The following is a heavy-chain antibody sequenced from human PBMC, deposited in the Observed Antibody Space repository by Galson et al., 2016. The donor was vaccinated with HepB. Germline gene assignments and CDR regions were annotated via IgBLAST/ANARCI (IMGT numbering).Heavy chain of an antibody. CDR3: AKEGQTFVGVAEV. Sequence: SLRLSCAASGFTFNNYVMSWIRQAPGKGLQWVSAIDGGGAGTYYADSVRGRFAISRDNSKNTLYLVISRLRVEDTALYYCAKEGQTFVGVAEVWGQGTLVTVSS. CDR1: GFTFNNYV. D-gene: IGHD3-3*01. J-gene: IGHJ4*02. CDR2: IDGGGAGT. V-gene: IGHV3-23*01.